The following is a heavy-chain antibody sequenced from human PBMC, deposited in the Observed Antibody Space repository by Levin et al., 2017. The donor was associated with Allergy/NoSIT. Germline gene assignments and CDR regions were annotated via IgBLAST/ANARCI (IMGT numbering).Heavy chain of an antibody. V-gene: IGHV3-15*01. CDR3: TTALSYTSVWSRGF. CDR2: IKSKTDGGTT. CDR1: GFTFNHAW. J-gene: IGHJ4*02. D-gene: IGHD5/OR15-5a*01. Sequence: PGGSLRLSCAASGFTFNHAWMSWVRQAPGKGLEWVGRIKSKTDGGTTDYAAPVKGRFTISRDDSKNTLYLQMNSLKTEDTAVYYCTTALSYTSVWSRGFWGQGTLVTVSS.